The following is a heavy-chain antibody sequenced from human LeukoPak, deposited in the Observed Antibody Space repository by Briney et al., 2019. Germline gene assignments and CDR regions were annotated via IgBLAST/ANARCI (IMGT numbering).Heavy chain of an antibody. Sequence: ASVTVSCKASGYTFTGYYMHWMRQAPGQGLEWMGWINPNSGGTNYAQKFQGRVTMTRDTSISTAYMELSRLRSDDTAVYYCARDGPDSSGYTAYYWFDPWGQGTLVTVSS. J-gene: IGHJ5*02. D-gene: IGHD3-22*01. CDR2: INPNSGGT. CDR1: GYTFTGYY. V-gene: IGHV1-2*02. CDR3: ARDGPDSSGYTAYYWFDP.